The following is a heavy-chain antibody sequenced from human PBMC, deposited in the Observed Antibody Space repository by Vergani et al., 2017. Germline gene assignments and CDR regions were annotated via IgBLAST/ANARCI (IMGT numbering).Heavy chain of an antibody. CDR2: INHSGST. D-gene: IGHD3-10*01. Sequence: QVQLQQWGAGLLKPSETLSLTCAVSGGSFSGYYWSWIRQPPGKGLEWIGEINHSGSTNYNPSLKSRVTISVDTSKNQFSLKLSSVTAADTAVYYCARGLSLYYYGSGSYYSGNWFDPWGQGTLVTVSS. CDR3: ARGLSLYYYGSGSYYSGNWFDP. J-gene: IGHJ5*02. V-gene: IGHV4-34*01. CDR1: GGSFSGYY.